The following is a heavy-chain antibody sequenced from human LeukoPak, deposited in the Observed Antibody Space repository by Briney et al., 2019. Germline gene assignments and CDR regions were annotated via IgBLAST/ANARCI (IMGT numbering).Heavy chain of an antibody. Sequence: ASVKVSCKASGYTFTSYDINWVRQATGQGLEWMGWMNPNSGNTGYAQKFQGRVTITRNTSISTAYMELSSLRSEDTAVYYCARGLEERSSWYVHYYYYYMDVWGKGTTVTVSS. J-gene: IGHJ6*03. D-gene: IGHD6-13*01. CDR2: MNPNSGNT. V-gene: IGHV1-8*03. CDR3: ARGLEERSSWYVHYYYYYMDV. CDR1: GYTFTSYD.